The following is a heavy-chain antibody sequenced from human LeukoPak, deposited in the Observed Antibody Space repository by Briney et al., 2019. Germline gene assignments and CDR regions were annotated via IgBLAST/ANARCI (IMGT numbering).Heavy chain of an antibody. J-gene: IGHJ4*02. CDR2: IIPIFGTA. V-gene: IGHV1-69*13. CDR1: GGTFSSYA. Sequence: ASVKVSCKASGGTFSSYAIRWVRPAPGQGLAWMGGIIPIFGTANYAQKFQGRVTITADESTSTAYIELSSLRSEDTAVYYCARDRECSGGSCYQSDYWGQGNLVTVSS. D-gene: IGHD2-15*01. CDR3: ARDRECSGGSCYQSDY.